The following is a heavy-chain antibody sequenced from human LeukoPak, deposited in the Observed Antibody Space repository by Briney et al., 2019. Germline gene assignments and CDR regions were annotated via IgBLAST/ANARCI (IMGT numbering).Heavy chain of an antibody. D-gene: IGHD3-22*01. V-gene: IGHV3-21*01. Sequence: GGSLRLSCAASGFTFSSYSMNWVRQAPGKGLEWVSSISSSSSYIYYADSVKGRFTISRDNTKNSLYLQMNSLRAEDTAVYYCARDSFDSSGFPSRFDYWGQGTLVTVSS. J-gene: IGHJ4*02. CDR3: ARDSFDSSGFPSRFDY. CDR2: ISSSSSYI. CDR1: GFTFSSYS.